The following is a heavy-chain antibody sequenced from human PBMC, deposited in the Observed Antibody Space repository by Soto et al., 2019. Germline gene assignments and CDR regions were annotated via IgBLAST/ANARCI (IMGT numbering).Heavy chain of an antibody. CDR2: IYWNDDK. CDR1: GFSLSTSGVG. V-gene: IGHV2-5*01. Sequence: GSGPTLVNPTQTLTLTCTFSGFSLSTSGVGVGWIRQPPGKALEWLALIYWNDDKRYSPSLKSRLTITKDTSKNQVVLTMTNMDPVDTATYYCARTYYYGSGFSGIQTSIDYWGQGTLVTVSS. CDR3: ARTYYYGSGFSGIQTSIDY. D-gene: IGHD3-10*01. J-gene: IGHJ4*02.